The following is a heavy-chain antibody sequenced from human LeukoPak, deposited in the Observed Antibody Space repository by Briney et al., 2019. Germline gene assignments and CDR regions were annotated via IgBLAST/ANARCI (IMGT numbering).Heavy chain of an antibody. V-gene: IGHV1-8*01. D-gene: IGHD3-22*01. CDR3: ARTPYYYDSSGYYYLDY. CDR1: GYTFTSYD. CDR2: MNPNSGNT. Sequence: RASVKVSCKASGYTFTSYDINWVRQATGQGLEWMGWMNPNSGNTGYAQKFQGRVTMTRNTSISTAYMELSSLRSEDTAVYYCARTPYYYDSSGYYYLDYWGQGTLVTVSS. J-gene: IGHJ4*02.